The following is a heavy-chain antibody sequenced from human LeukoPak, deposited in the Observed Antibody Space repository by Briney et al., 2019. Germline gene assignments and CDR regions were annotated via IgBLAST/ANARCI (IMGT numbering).Heavy chain of an antibody. CDR3: ARKGKLGDAFDI. D-gene: IGHD3-16*01. J-gene: IGHJ3*02. CDR1: GGSMSSNNYY. CDR2: IYDSGST. V-gene: IGHV4-39*01. Sequence: SETLSLTCSVSGGSMSSNNYYWGWIRQPPGKGLEWIGNIYDSGSTHYNSSLRSRVTISVDTSKNQFSLKLSSVTAADTAVYYCARKGKLGDAFDIWGQGTMVTVSS.